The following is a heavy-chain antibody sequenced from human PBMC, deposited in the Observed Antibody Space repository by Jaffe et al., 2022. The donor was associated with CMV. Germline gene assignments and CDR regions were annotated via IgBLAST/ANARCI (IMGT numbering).Heavy chain of an antibody. CDR3: TRVKEGLNIRAPDF. CDR2: MYSDGSSI. CDR1: GFTFSSYW. V-gene: IGHV3-74*01. J-gene: IGHJ4*02. Sequence: EVQLVESGGGLVQAGGSLRLSCAASGFTFSSYWMHWVRQAPGKGLVWVSRMYSDGSSISYADSVKGRFTISRDNAKNTLYLQMNSLRVEDTAIYYCTRVKEGLNIRAPDFWGQGTLVTVSS. D-gene: IGHD3-3*02.